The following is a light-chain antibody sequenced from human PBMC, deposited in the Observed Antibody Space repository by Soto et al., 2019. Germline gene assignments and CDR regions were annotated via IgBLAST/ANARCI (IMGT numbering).Light chain of an antibody. V-gene: IGKV2-28*01. CDR1: QSLILRNGKNY. Sequence: DIVMTQSPLSLSVTPGEPASISCRSSQSLILRNGKNYLDWYIQKPVQSPQLLIYLGSNRASGVPERFSGSGSGTDFTLTISRVEAEDVGVYYCQQAQQIPLTFGHGTKVDIK. J-gene: IGKJ1*01. CDR2: LGS. CDR3: QQAQQIPLT.